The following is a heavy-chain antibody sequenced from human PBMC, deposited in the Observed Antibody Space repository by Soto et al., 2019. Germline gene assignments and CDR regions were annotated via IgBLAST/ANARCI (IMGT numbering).Heavy chain of an antibody. D-gene: IGHD1-26*01. CDR1: GGSISSYS. J-gene: IGHJ3*02. CDR2: IYYSGGT. CDR3: ARYSLGAFDI. Sequence: SETLSLTCAVSGGSISSYSWSWIRQPPGKGLEWIGYIYYSGGTNYNPSLRSRASISVDTSKNHLSLKLSSVTAADTAVYYCARYSLGAFDIWGQGTMVTVSS. V-gene: IGHV4-59*01.